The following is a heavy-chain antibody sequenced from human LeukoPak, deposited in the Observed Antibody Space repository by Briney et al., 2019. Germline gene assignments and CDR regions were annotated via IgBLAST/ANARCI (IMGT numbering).Heavy chain of an antibody. V-gene: IGHV4-34*01. J-gene: IGHJ3*02. CDR2: INHSGST. CDR3: ARGVRYCSGGSCRKGTDAFDI. Sequence: PSETLSLTCAVYGGSFSGYYWSWIRQPPGKGLEWIGEINHSGSTNYNPSLKSRVTISVDTSKNQFSLKLSSVTAAGTAVYYCARGVRYCSGGSCRKGTDAFDIWGQGTMVTVSS. D-gene: IGHD2-15*01. CDR1: GGSFSGYY.